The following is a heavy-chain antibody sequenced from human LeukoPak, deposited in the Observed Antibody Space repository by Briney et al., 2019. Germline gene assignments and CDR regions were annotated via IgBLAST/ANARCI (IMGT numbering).Heavy chain of an antibody. V-gene: IGHV4-4*07. CDR3: ARYYYGSGSYYNVAYFDY. CDR2: IYTSGST. Sequence: SETLSLTCTVSGGSISSYYWSWIRQPAGKGLEWIGRIYTSGSTNYNASLKSRVSMSVDTSKNQFSLKLSSVTAADTAVYYCARYYYGSGSYYNVAYFDYGGQGTLVTVSS. D-gene: IGHD3-10*01. CDR1: GGSISSYY. J-gene: IGHJ4*02.